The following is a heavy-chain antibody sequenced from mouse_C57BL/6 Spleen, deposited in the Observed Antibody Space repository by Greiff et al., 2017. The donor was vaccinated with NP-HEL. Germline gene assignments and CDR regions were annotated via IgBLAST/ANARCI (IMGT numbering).Heavy chain of an antibody. J-gene: IGHJ4*01. CDR1: GYTFTSYG. CDR3: ARSVDVHYYGSSDYYAMDY. Sequence: VQLQQSGAELARPGASVKLSCKASGYTFTSYGISWVKQRTGQGLEWIGEIYPRSGNTYYNEQFKGKATLTADKSSSTAYMELRSLTSEDSAVYVCARSVDVHYYGSSDYYAMDYWGQGTSVTVSS. V-gene: IGHV1-81*01. D-gene: IGHD1-1*01. CDR2: IYPRSGNT.